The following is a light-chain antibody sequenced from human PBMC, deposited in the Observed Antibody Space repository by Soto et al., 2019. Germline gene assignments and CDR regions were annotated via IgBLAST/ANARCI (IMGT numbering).Light chain of an antibody. J-gene: IGKJ1*01. CDR2: GAS. Sequence: EIVMTQSPATLSVSPGERATLSCRASQSVSNNLAWYQQKPGQAPRLLIYGASTRATGIPARFSGSGSGTEFTLTISSLQSEDFAVYYCQQYIYWPRTFGQGTKVDI. CDR3: QQYIYWPRT. V-gene: IGKV3-15*01. CDR1: QSVSNN.